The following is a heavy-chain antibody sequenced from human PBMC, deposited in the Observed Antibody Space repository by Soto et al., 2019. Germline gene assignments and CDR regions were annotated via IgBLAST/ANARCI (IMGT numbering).Heavy chain of an antibody. J-gene: IGHJ5*01. CDR2: MNPNSDT. CDR1: GYTSTNLD. D-gene: IGHD3-16*01. Sequence: ASVKVSCKASGYTSTNLDINWVRQATGQGLEWMGWMNPNSDTGCAQKFQGRITMTRDTSTSTVYMELSSLRSEDTAAYYCARFEKTKGFTSWG. CDR3: ARFEKTKGFTS. V-gene: IGHV1-8*02.